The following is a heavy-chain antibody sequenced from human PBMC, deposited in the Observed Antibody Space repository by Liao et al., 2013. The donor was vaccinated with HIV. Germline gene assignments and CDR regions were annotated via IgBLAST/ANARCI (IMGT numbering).Heavy chain of an antibody. J-gene: IGHJ4*02. CDR2: IKHSGST. CDR3: ARTRAQIIRGSSSPFDY. D-gene: IGHD3-10*01. V-gene: IGHV4-30-4*08. CDR1: GGSISSADHY. Sequence: QVQLQESGPGLVKPSQNLSLSCTVSGGSISSADHYWSWIRQSPGKGLEWIGEIKHSGSTTHNPSLKSRVTMSVDTSKKQFSLKLSSVTAADTAIYYCARTRAQIIRGSSSPFDYWGQGILVTVS.